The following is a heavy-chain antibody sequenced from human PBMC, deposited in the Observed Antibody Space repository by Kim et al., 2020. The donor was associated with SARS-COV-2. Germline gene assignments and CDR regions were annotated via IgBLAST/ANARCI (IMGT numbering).Heavy chain of an antibody. J-gene: IGHJ3*02. CDR3: SRIPLLPDWGAFDI. D-gene: IGHD7-27*01. Sequence: GGSLRLSCAASGFTFSDYWMHWVRQAPGKGLVWVSRVDGDGYGTDHADSVKGRFTISRDNARNTLYLQMSSLRADDTAVYYCSRIPLLPDWGAFDIWGQGPIVTVSS. V-gene: IGHV3-74*01. CDR1: GFTFSDYW. CDR2: VDGDGYGT.